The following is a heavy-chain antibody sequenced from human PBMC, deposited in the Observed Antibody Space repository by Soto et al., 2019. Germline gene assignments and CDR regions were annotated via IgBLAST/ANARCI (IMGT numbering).Heavy chain of an antibody. CDR1: GYSFTSYW. CDR3: ARLSSRAIAVAGTFDY. Sequence: GESLKISCKGSGYSFTSYWIGWVRQMPGKGLEWMGIIYPGDSDTRYSPSFQGQVTISADKSISTAYLQWSSLKASDTAMYYCARLSSRAIAVAGTFDYWGQGTLVTVSS. J-gene: IGHJ4*02. D-gene: IGHD6-19*01. V-gene: IGHV5-51*01. CDR2: IYPGDSDT.